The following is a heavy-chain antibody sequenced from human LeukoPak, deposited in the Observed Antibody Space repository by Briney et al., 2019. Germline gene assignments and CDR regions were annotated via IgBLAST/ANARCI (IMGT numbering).Heavy chain of an antibody. Sequence: GGSLRLSCVASGFTLDDYGMSWVRQGPGKGLEWVSGINWNGDNTGHVDSVKGRFTISRDKAANSLYLQMNSLGAEDTALYYCAREVTASSFDILGQGTMVTVSS. CDR3: AREVTASSFDI. CDR2: INWNGDNT. D-gene: IGHD2-21*02. CDR1: GFTLDDYG. J-gene: IGHJ3*02. V-gene: IGHV3-20*04.